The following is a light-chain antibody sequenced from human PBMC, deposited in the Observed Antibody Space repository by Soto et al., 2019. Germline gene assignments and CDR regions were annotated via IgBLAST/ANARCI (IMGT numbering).Light chain of an antibody. CDR3: QHYNTYPWT. CDR2: GAS. J-gene: IGKJ1*01. V-gene: IGKV3-15*01. Sequence: EIVMTQSPATLSVSPGERATLSCRASQSVSSNLAWYQQKPGQAPRLLIYGASTRATGIPARFSGSGSGTEFTLTISSLEPEDFATYYCQHYNTYPWTFGQGTKVDIK. CDR1: QSVSSN.